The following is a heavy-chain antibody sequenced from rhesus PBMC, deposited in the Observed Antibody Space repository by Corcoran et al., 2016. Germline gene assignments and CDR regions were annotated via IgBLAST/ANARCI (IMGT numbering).Heavy chain of an antibody. CDR1: GFTFSSYG. V-gene: IGHV3S5*01. CDR3: TRSPYLDWFRFDV. D-gene: IGHD3-3*01. Sequence: EVQLVESGGGLVQPGGSLRLSCAASGFTFSSYGMSWVRQAPGKGLEWVSYISNGGGSTYYADSVKGRLTISRDNAKNSLSLQMNSLKTEDTAVYYCTRSPYLDWFRFDVWGPGVLVTVSS. J-gene: IGHJ5-1*01. CDR2: ISNGGGST.